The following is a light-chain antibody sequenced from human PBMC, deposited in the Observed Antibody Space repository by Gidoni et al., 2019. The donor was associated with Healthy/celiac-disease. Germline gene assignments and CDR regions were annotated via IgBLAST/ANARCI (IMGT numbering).Light chain of an antibody. CDR3: QQYYSTPWT. J-gene: IGKJ1*01. CDR1: QSVLYSSNNKNY. Sequence: DIVMTQSPDSLAVSLGESATINCKSSQSVLYSSNNKNYVAWYQQKPGQPPKLLIYWASTRESWVPDRFSVSGSGTDFTLTISSLQAEDVSVYYCQQYYSTPWTFXXXTKVEI. V-gene: IGKV4-1*01. CDR2: WAS.